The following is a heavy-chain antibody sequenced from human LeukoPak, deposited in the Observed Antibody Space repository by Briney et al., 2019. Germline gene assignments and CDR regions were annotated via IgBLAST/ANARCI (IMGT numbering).Heavy chain of an antibody. CDR1: GFTVSSNY. CDR3: AKDGGVEMATISHFDY. V-gene: IGHV3-53*01. J-gene: IGHJ4*02. Sequence: GGSLRLSCAASGFTVSSNYMSWVRQAPGKGLEWVSVIYSGGSTYYADSVKGRFTISRDNSKNTLYLQMNSLRAEDTAVYYCAKDGGVEMATISHFDYWGQGTLVTVSS. D-gene: IGHD5-24*01. CDR2: IYSGGST.